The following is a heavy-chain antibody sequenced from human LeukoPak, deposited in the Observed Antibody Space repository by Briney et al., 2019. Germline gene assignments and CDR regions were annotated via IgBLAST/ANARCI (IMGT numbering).Heavy chain of an antibody. CDR1: GFTFSSYA. D-gene: IGHD3-22*01. CDR2: ISGSGGST. J-gene: IGHJ3*02. Sequence: PGESLRLSCAASGFTFSSYAMSWVRQAPGKGLEWVSAISGSGGSTYYADSVKGRFTISRDNSKNTLYLQMNSLRAEDTAVYYCAKFITMIVDAFDIWGQGTMVTVSS. CDR3: AKFITMIVDAFDI. V-gene: IGHV3-23*01.